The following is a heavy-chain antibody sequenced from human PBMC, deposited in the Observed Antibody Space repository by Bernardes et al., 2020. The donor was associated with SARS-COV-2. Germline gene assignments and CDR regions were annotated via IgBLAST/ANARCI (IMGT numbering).Heavy chain of an antibody. CDR1: GHTFSGYY. D-gene: IGHD3-9*01. CDR2: INPNSGDT. J-gene: IGHJ3*01. Sequence: ASVKVSCKASGHTFSGYYMYWVRRAPRQGLEWMGWINPNSGDTNYAQKFQGRVTMTKDMSDSTVYMELSSLRSDDTAVYYCSPYETTGYYKAFDLWGQGTMVTVSS. CDR3: SPYETTGYYKAFDL. V-gene: IGHV1-2*02.